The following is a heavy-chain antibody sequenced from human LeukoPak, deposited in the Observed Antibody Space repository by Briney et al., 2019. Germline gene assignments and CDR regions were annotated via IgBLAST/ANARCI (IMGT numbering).Heavy chain of an antibody. CDR1: GGSIRTYY. J-gene: IGHJ6*02. CDR3: SGARYNYYHMGV. V-gene: IGHV4-59*01. Sequence: SETLSLTCTVSGGSIRTYYWSWIRQPPGKGLEWIGYIFYSGSTNYNPSLKSRVTISVDTSKNQFSLKLSSVTAADTAVYYCSGARYNYYHMGVWGQRTTVTVS. CDR2: IFYSGST. D-gene: IGHD5-18*01.